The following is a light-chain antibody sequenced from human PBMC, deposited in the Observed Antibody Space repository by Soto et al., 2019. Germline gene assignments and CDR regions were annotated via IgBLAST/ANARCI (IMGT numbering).Light chain of an antibody. J-gene: IGKJ4*01. CDR3: HQYYHWALA. Sequence: VMTQSPANLSVSPGEGVTLFCRASQNVATNIAWYQVKPAQAPRLLIYASSTRATGIPATFIGSGSGTQFSLTISSLQSEDSAVYYCHQYYHWALAFGVGTKVEI. CDR1: QNVATN. V-gene: IGKV3D-15*01. CDR2: ASS.